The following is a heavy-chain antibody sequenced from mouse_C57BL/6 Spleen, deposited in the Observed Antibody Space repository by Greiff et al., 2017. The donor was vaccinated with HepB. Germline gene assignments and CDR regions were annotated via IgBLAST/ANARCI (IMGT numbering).Heavy chain of an antibody. V-gene: IGHV1-26*01. CDR2: INPNNGGT. CDR3: ARRVDGYYGLYAMDY. Sequence: VQLQQSGPELVKPGASVKISCKASGYTFTDYYMNWVKQSHGKSLEWIGDINPNNGGTSYNQKFKGKATLTVDKSSSTAYMELRSLTSEDSAVYYCARRVDGYYGLYAMDYWGQGTSVTVSS. J-gene: IGHJ4*01. D-gene: IGHD2-3*01. CDR1: GYTFTDYY.